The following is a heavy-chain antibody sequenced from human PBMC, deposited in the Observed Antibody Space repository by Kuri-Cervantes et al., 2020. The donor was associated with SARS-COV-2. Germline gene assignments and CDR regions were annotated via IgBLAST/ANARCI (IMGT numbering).Heavy chain of an antibody. CDR3: ARASVYVDTAMVRWFHP. V-gene: IGHV4-59*01. CDR2: IYYSGST. J-gene: IGHJ5*02. Sequence: SETLSLTCAVYGGSFSSYYWSWIRQPPGKGLEWIGYIYYSGSTNYNPSLKSRVTISVDTSKNQFSLKPSSVTASDTAVYYCARASVYVDTAMVRWFHPWGQGTLVTVSS. CDR1: GGSFSSYY. D-gene: IGHD5-18*01.